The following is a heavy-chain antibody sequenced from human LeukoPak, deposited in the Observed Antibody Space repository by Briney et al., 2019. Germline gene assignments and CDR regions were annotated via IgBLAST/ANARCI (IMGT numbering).Heavy chain of an antibody. Sequence: ASVEVSCKVSGYTLTELSMHWVRQAPGKGLEWMGWINPNSGGTNYAQMFQGRVTMTRDTSISTAYMELSRLRSDDTAVYYCAREGEYSSSLRGYFYGMDVWGQGTTVTVSS. CDR3: AREGEYSSSLRGYFYGMDV. J-gene: IGHJ6*02. V-gene: IGHV1-2*02. CDR1: GYTLTELS. D-gene: IGHD6-6*01. CDR2: INPNSGGT.